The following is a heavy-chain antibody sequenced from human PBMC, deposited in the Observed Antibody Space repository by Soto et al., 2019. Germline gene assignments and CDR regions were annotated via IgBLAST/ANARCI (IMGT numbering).Heavy chain of an antibody. V-gene: IGHV3-23*01. CDR1: GFTFSSYA. Sequence: EVQLLESGGGLVQPGGSLRLSCAASGFTFSSYAMSWVRQAPGKGLEWVSAISGSGGSTYYADSVKGRFTISRDNSKNTLYLQMNSLRAGDTAVYYCARGGGYYDSSGYYYYYYYGMDVWGQGTTVTVSS. J-gene: IGHJ6*02. D-gene: IGHD3-22*01. CDR3: ARGGGYYDSSGYYYYYYYGMDV. CDR2: ISGSGGST.